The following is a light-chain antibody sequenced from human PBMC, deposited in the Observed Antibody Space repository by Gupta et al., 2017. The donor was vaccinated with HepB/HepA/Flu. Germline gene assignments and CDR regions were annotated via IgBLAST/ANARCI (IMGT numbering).Light chain of an antibody. J-gene: IGLJ2*01. V-gene: IGLV2-14*01. CDR2: DVS. Sequence: QSALTQPASLSVSPGQSLTISCTGPSSDVGGYNYVSWYQQHPGKVPKVMIYDVSNRPSGISNRFSGSKSGNTASLTISGLQAEDEADYYCSSFTISSTVVFGGGTKLTVL. CDR3: SSFTISSTVV. CDR1: SSDVGGYNY.